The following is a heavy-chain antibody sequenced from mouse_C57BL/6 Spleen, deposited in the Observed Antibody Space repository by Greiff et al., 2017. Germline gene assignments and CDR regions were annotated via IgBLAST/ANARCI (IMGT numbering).Heavy chain of an antibody. CDR3: ARALLYYGDAMDY. Sequence: DVQLVESGGGLVKPGGSLKLSCAASGFTFSSYAMSWVRQTPEKRLEWVATISDGGSYPYYPHHVKGRVPISSAKATSNLYLQLSHLKSEDTAVYYCARALLYYGDAMDYWGQGTSVTVSS. V-gene: IGHV5-4*01. J-gene: IGHJ4*01. D-gene: IGHD2-1*01. CDR2: ISDGGSYP. CDR1: GFTFSSYA.